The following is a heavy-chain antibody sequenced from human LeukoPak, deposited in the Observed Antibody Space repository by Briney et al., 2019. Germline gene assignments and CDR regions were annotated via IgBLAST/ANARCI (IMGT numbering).Heavy chain of an antibody. D-gene: IGHD1-26*01. CDR3: ARHGERGYYYYMDV. Sequence: SETLSLTCTVSGYSISSGYYWGWIRQSPGKGLEWIGSVFHTVITYYNPSLTSRLSISVDTSKNQFSLKLSSVTAADTVVYYCARHGERGYYYYMDVWGKGTTVTVSS. CDR1: GYSISSGYY. CDR2: VFHTVIT. V-gene: IGHV4-38-2*02. J-gene: IGHJ6*03.